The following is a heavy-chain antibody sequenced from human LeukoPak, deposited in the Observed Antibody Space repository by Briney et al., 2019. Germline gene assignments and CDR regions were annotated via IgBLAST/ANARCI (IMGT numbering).Heavy chain of an antibody. D-gene: IGHD5-18*01. Sequence: QAGGSLRLSCAASGFTFSSYAMSWVRQAPGKGPEWVSYISSSGSIIYFADSVKGRFTISRDNAKNSVYLQMNSLRAEDTAVYYCARVGEMVTINYWYLDLWGRGTLVTVSS. CDR3: ARVGEMVTINYWYLDL. CDR2: ISSSGSII. J-gene: IGHJ2*01. CDR1: GFTFSSYA. V-gene: IGHV3-48*04.